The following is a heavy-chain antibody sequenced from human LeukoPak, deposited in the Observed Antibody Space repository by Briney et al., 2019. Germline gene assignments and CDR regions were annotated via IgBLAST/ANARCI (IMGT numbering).Heavy chain of an antibody. CDR3: ARASWVSTADAVR. CDR1: GLSFSSFA. D-gene: IGHD3-16*01. CDR2: MKGTGET. V-gene: IGHV3-23*01. Sequence: PGGSLRLSCAASGLSFSSFAMSWVRQAPARGLEWLSSMKGTGETIYADSVRGRCTLFRDGSRNTVYLQLNNLRVEDTAVYYCARASWVSTADAVRWGQGNVVTVSS. J-gene: IGHJ4*02.